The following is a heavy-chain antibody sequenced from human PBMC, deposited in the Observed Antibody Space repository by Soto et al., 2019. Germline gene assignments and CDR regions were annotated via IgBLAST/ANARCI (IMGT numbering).Heavy chain of an antibody. Sequence: EMHLVDSGGGLVKPGGSLRLSCAASGFTFSHAWMSWVRQAPGKGLEWVGRIKSKADGETKDYGAPVRGRFTISRADLQDILYLHMNSLRIEDTAVYYCCVIKRRDQYSTSGYWFDPWGPGTLVTVSS. CDR1: GFTFSHAW. D-gene: IGHD4-4*01. V-gene: IGHV3-15*01. CDR2: IKSKADGETK. CDR3: CVIKRRDQYSTSGYWFDP. J-gene: IGHJ5*02.